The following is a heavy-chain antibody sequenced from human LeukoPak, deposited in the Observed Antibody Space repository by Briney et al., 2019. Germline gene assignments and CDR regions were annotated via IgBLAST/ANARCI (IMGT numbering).Heavy chain of an antibody. D-gene: IGHD5-18*01. CDR2: INHSGST. CDR3: ARRFSYGYGIDY. J-gene: IGHJ4*02. Sequence: PSETLSLTCAVYGGSFSGYYWSWIRQPPGKGLEWIGEINHSGSTYYNPSLKSRVTISVDTSKNQFSLKLSSVTAADTAVYYCARRFSYGYGIDYWGQGTLVTVSS. CDR1: GGSFSGYY. V-gene: IGHV4-34*01.